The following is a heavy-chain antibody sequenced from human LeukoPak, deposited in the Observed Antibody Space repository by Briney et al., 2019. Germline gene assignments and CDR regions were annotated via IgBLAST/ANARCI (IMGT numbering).Heavy chain of an antibody. CDR1: GFTFSNYN. CDR2: ISSSSNII. J-gene: IGHJ4*02. D-gene: IGHD3-10*01. V-gene: IGHV3-48*01. Sequence: GGSLRLSCAASGFTFSNYNMNWVRQPPGKGLQWVSYISSSSNIIYYADSVKGRFTISRDSAKNSLFLQMNSLRAEDTAVYYCARDFAREFTIDYWGQGTLVTVSS. CDR3: ARDFAREFTIDY.